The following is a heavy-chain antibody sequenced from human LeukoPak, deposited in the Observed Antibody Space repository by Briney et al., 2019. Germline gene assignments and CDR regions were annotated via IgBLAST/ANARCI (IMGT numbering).Heavy chain of an antibody. J-gene: IGHJ5*02. Sequence: GGSLRLSCAASGFTFSSYGMHWVRQAPGKGLEWVAVISYDGSNKYYADSVKGRFTISRDNSKNTLYLQMNSLRAEDTAVYYCAKRMVDYDSSGYYYDWFDPWGQGTLVIVSS. CDR2: ISYDGSNK. D-gene: IGHD3-22*01. CDR3: AKRMVDYDSSGYYYDWFDP. V-gene: IGHV3-30*18. CDR1: GFTFSSYG.